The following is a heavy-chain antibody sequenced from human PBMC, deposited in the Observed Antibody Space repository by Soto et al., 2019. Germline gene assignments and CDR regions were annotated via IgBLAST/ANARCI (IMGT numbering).Heavy chain of an antibody. CDR1: GGTFNKYA. V-gene: IGHV1-69*13. J-gene: IGHJ4*02. CDR2: IIPLFGTA. Sequence: SVKVSCKASGGTFNKYAIDWVRQAPGQGLEWMGGIIPLFGTANYAQKFQGRVTITADEATSTAYMELSSLRSEDTAVYYCARQFDYDTSGYYYAYWGQGPMVTF. CDR3: ARQFDYDTSGYYYAY. D-gene: IGHD3-22*01.